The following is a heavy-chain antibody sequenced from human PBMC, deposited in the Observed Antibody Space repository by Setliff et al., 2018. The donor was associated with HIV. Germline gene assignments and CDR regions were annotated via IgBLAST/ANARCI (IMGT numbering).Heavy chain of an antibody. CDR1: GGSISSGNYY. D-gene: IGHD5-12*01. Sequence: PSETLSLTCTVSGGSISSGNYYWNWIRQPAGKGLEWIGHIYASGSTNYNSSLQSRVTISLDTSRNQFSLKLTSVTAADTAVYYCARESRSMHVAHWGQGTLVTVSS. CDR3: ARESRSMHVAH. J-gene: IGHJ4*02. V-gene: IGHV4-61*10. CDR2: IYASGST.